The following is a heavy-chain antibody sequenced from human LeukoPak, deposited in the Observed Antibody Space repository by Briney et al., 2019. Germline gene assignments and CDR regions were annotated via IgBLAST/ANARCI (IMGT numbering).Heavy chain of an antibody. Sequence: GGSLRLSCAASGFTFSSYAMSWVRQAPGKGLEWVSAISGSGGSAYYADSVKGRFTISRDNSKNTLYLQMNSLRAEDTAVYYCAKERARYYDSSGIDYWGQGTLVTVSS. D-gene: IGHD3-22*01. CDR2: ISGSGGSA. V-gene: IGHV3-23*01. J-gene: IGHJ4*02. CDR3: AKERARYYDSSGIDY. CDR1: GFTFSSYA.